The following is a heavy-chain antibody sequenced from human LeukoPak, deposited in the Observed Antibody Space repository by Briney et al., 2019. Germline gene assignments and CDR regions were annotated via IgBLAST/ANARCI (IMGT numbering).Heavy chain of an antibody. CDR2: IYYSGST. J-gene: IGHJ2*01. V-gene: IGHV4-59*01. Sequence: SSETLSLTCTVAGGSISSYYWNWIRQPPGKGLEWIGYIYYSGSTNYNPSLKSRVTISVDTSKNQFSLKLSSVTAADTAVYYCARGLCSSTSCRPWSENYWYFDLWGRGTLVTVSS. CDR1: GGSISSYY. CDR3: ARGLCSSTSCRPWSENYWYFDL. D-gene: IGHD2-2*01.